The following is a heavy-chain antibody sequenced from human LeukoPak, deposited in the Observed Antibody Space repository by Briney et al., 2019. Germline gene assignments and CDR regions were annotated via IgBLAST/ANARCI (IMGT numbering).Heavy chain of an antibody. V-gene: IGHV3-74*01. Sequence: GGSLRLSCAASGFTFSSYWMHWVRQAPGKGLVWVSRINSDGSSTSYADSVKGRFTISRDNSKNTLYLQMNSLRAEDTAVYYCAKDGHGSGLTGWYYFDYWGQGTLVTVSS. CDR2: INSDGSST. CDR3: AKDGHGSGLTGWYYFDY. D-gene: IGHD3-22*01. J-gene: IGHJ4*02. CDR1: GFTFSSYW.